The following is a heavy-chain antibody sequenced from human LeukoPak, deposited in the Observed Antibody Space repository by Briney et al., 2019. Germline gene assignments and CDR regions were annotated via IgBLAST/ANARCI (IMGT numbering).Heavy chain of an antibody. J-gene: IGHJ6*02. CDR3: AKADAAGSYDFWSGYHYYYYGMDV. CDR1: GFTFSSYA. V-gene: IGHV3-23*01. CDR2: ISGSGGST. Sequence: GGSLRLSCAASGFTFSSYAMGWVRQAPGKGLEWVSAISGSGGSTYYADSVKGRFTISRDNPKNTLYLQMNSLRAEDTAVYYCAKADAAGSYDFWSGYHYYYYGMDVWGQGTTVTVSS. D-gene: IGHD3-3*01.